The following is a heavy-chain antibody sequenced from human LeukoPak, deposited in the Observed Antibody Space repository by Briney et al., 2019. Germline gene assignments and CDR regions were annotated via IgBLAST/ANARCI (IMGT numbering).Heavy chain of an antibody. CDR3: ARGRLDYRAPGAGGVDY. J-gene: IGHJ4*02. D-gene: IGHD4-11*01. CDR1: GGTFSSYA. CDR2: IIPIFGTA. Sequence: SVKVSCKASGGTFSSYAISWVRQAPGQGLEWMGGIIPIFGTANYAQKFQGRVTITADESTSTAYMELSSLRSEDTAVYYCARGRLDYRAPGAGGVDYWGQGTLVTVSS. V-gene: IGHV1-69*13.